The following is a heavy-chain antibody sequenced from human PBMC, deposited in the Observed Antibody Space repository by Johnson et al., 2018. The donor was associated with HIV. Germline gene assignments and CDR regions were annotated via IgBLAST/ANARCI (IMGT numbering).Heavy chain of an antibody. J-gene: IGHJ3*02. Sequence: VQLVESGGGLVQPWRSLRLSCTASGFTFGDYAMSWFRQAPGKWLEWVGFIRSKAYGGTTEYAASVKGRFTISRDDSKSIAYLQMHSLKTEDTAVYYCTRDGFRAARRSGDAFDIWGQGTMVTVSA. CDR2: IRSKAYGGTT. CDR1: GFTFGDYA. D-gene: IGHD6-6*01. CDR3: TRDGFRAARRSGDAFDI. V-gene: IGHV3-49*03.